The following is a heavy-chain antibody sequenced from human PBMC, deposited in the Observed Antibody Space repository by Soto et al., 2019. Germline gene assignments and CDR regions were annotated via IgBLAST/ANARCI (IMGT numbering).Heavy chain of an antibody. Sequence: QVQLVESGGGVVQPGRSLRLSCAASRFTFSHYAMHWVRQAPGKGLEWVALVSYDGSNEYYADSVKGRFTISRDNSKNTLYLQMNSLRAEDTAVYYCAKDGSHNFDYWGQGTLVTVSS. CDR3: AKDGSHNFDY. CDR1: RFTFSHYA. D-gene: IGHD1-26*01. J-gene: IGHJ4*02. V-gene: IGHV3-30*18. CDR2: VSYDGSNE.